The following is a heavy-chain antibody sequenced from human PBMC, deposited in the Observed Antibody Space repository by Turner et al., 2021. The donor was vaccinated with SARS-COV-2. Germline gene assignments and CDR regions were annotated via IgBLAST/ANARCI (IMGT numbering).Heavy chain of an antibody. Sequence: QVQLLESGPGLVKPSETLSLTGTVSGGSISRYYWSWIRQPPGKGLEWIGYIYYSGSTNYNPSLKSRFTMSVDTSKNQFSLQLSSVTAADTAVYYCARLNYDFWSGYYTGWFDPWGQGTLVIVSS. CDR1: GGSISRYY. CDR3: ARLNYDFWSGYYTGWFDP. CDR2: IYYSGST. J-gene: IGHJ5*02. D-gene: IGHD3-3*01. V-gene: IGHV4-59*08.